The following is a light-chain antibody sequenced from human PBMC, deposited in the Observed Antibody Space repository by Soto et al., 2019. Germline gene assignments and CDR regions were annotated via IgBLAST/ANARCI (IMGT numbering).Light chain of an antibody. CDR1: QSISNF. V-gene: IGKV1-39*01. Sequence: DIQMTQSPSSLSASLGDRVTITCRASQSISNFLNWVQHKPGTAPKVLISAASTLHSGVPPRFSGSESGTDFTLTISSLQPEDSASYYCQQYYNSVLTFGGGTKVEIK. CDR3: QQYYNSVLT. CDR2: AAS. J-gene: IGKJ4*01.